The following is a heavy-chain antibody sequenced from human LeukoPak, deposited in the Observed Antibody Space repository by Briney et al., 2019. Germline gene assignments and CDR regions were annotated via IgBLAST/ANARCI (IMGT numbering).Heavy chain of an antibody. D-gene: IGHD1-1*01. V-gene: IGHV3-15*01. J-gene: IGHJ2*01. Sequence: GSLRLSCAASGFTFTNAWMSWVRQAPGKGLEWIGRIKSKTDGGTTDYAAPVKGRFTISRDDPENTLYLQMNSLKTEDTAVYFCTTETNWYFDLWGRGTLVTVSS. CDR1: GFTFTNAW. CDR2: IKSKTDGGTT. CDR3: TTETNWYFDL.